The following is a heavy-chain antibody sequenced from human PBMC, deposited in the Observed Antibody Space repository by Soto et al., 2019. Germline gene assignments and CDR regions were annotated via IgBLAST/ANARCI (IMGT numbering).Heavy chain of an antibody. V-gene: IGHV4-39*01. CDR2: VYYSGGA. J-gene: IGHJ5*01. Sequence: PPETLSLTCAVSGVSIHNSHSFWGWIRQPPGKGLEFIANVYYSGGAHYNPSFKSRVTISVDTATNQVSLRMSSVTAADTAVYFCGRVVEGATRHTDFDSWGQGTLVTVSS. CDR1: GVSIHNSHSF. CDR3: GRVVEGATRHTDFDS. D-gene: IGHD2-21*01.